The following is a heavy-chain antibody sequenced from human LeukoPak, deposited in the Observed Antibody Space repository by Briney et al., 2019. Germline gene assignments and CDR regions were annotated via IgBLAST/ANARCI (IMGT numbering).Heavy chain of an antibody. CDR2: IYHSGTT. D-gene: IGHD6-19*01. J-gene: IGHJ4*02. CDR3: ATGGGIAVAHA. CDR1: GGSISSSRNY. Sequence: SETLSLSCTVSGGSISSSRNYWGWIRQPPGKGLEWIASIYHSGTTYYNPSLKSRVTIFVHTSDNQFSLKLSSVTAADTAAYYCATGGGIAVAHAWGQGIVVTVSS. V-gene: IGHV4-39*01.